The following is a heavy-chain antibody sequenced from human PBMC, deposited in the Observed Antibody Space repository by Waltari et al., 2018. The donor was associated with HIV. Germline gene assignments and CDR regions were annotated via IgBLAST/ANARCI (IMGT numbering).Heavy chain of an antibody. Sequence: DVKLVESGGGLVPPGGSLRLSCADSGFAVRSNYMSWVRQAPGKGFEWVTFIYIYCAIYYTYSVKGRFIVSRDTSKNVVYLQINSLGVEDTAVYFCARDRGWNFWSAHKPAFLDYWGQGTLVSVSS. V-gene: IGHV3-66*01. CDR3: ARDRGWNFWSAHKPAFLDY. J-gene: IGHJ4*02. CDR1: GFAVRSNY. CDR2: IYIYCAI. D-gene: IGHD3-3*01.